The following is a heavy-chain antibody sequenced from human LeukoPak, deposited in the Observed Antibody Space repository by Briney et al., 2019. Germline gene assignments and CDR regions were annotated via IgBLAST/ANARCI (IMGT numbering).Heavy chain of an antibody. Sequence: SETLSLTCILSDGSISSHYWSWIRQLPGEGLEWIAYIHYSGTADYNPSLKSRVIISVDTSKNQFSLNLSSVTAADTGVYYCARSNRGNSLGYYYYMDVWGKGTTVTVSS. V-gene: IGHV4-59*11. D-gene: IGHD4-23*01. J-gene: IGHJ6*03. CDR3: ARSNRGNSLGYYYYMDV. CDR1: DGSISSHY. CDR2: IHYSGTA.